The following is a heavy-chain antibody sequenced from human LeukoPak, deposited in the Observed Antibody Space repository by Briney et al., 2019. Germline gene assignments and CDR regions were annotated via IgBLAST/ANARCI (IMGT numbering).Heavy chain of an antibody. J-gene: IGHJ5*02. CDR1: GGSIRSYY. CDR2: IYYSGST. D-gene: IGHD1-14*01. CDR3: ARDGGINNWFDT. Sequence: PSQTLSLTCTVSGGSIRSYYGNWIRQPPGNGLEWVGYIYYSGSTNYNPSLKSRVTISVDTSNNQPCLRLTSVIATHTSVYYCARDGGINNWFDTWGQGTLVTVSS. V-gene: IGHV4-59*01.